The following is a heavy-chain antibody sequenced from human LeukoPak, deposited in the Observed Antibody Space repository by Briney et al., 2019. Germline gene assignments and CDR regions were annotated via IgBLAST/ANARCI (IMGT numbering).Heavy chain of an antibody. D-gene: IGHD3-16*02. J-gene: IGHJ3*02. CDR2: IRSKANSYAT. CDR3: ARDPSLDDYVWGSYRWGAFDI. V-gene: IGHV3-73*01. Sequence: GGSLRLSCTASGFTFSDSAMLWVRQASGKGLEWVGRIRSKANSYATAYAASVKGRFTISRDDSKNTAYLQMKSLKTEDTAVYYCARDPSLDDYVWGSYRWGAFDIWGQGTMVTVSS. CDR1: GFTFSDSA.